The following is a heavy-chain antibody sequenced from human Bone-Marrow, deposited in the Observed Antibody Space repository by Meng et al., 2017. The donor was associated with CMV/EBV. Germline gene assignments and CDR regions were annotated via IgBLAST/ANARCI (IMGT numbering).Heavy chain of an antibody. CDR3: ASLHGYCSSTSCYTP. Sequence: SETLSLTCTASGGSISSSSYYWGWIRQPPGKGLEWIGSIYHSGSTYYNPSLKSRVTISVDTSKNQFSLKLSSVTAADTAVYYCASLHGYCSSTSCYTPWGQGPMVTGSS. V-gene: IGHV4-39*07. CDR2: IYHSGST. J-gene: IGHJ3*01. CDR1: GGSISSSSYY. D-gene: IGHD2-2*02.